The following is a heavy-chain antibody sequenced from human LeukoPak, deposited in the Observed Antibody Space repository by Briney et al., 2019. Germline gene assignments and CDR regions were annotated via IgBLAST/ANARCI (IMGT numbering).Heavy chain of an antibody. V-gene: IGHV3-7*01. CDR3: ARDVSGGTLDY. D-gene: IGHD3-16*01. CDR2: IKQDGNKE. J-gene: IGHJ4*02. Sequence: TGGSLRLSCAASGFTFSSYRMSWVRQAPGKGLEWVANIKQDGNKENHVDSVKGRFTISRDNAKNSLFLQMNSLRAEDTAVYYCARDVSGGTLDYWGQGTLVTVSS. CDR1: GFTFSSYR.